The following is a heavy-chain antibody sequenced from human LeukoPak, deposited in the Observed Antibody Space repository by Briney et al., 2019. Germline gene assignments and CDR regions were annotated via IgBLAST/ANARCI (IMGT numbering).Heavy chain of an antibody. D-gene: IGHD3-16*02. J-gene: IGHJ6*03. CDR2: IYVTGT. Sequence: SETLSLTCTVSGGSIGTYYWSWVRQSPGTGLEWIGYIYVTGTRYNPYLQSRVTVSVDRSRNQFFLKMTSVTAADTAVYYCARHIGGGIEDMDVWGRGTKVTVSS. CDR1: GGSIGTYY. CDR3: ARHIGGGIEDMDV. V-gene: IGHV4-59*08.